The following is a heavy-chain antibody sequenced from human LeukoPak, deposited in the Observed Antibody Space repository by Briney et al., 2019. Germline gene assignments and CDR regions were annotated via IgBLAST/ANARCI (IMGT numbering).Heavy chain of an antibody. J-gene: IGHJ4*02. CDR2: IWYDGSNK. CDR3: AKDSYGGYNDFGIDS. Sequence: GGSLRLSCAASGFTFSSYGMHWVRQAPGKGLEWVAVIWYDGSNKYYADSVKGRFTISRDNSKNTLYLQMDSLRPEDTAIYYCAKDSYGGYNDFGIDSWGQGTLVSVSS. D-gene: IGHD5-12*01. CDR1: GFTFSSYG. V-gene: IGHV3-30*02.